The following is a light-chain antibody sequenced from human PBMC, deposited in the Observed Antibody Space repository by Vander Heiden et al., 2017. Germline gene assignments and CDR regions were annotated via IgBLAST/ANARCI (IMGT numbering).Light chain of an antibody. Sequence: DIVMTQSPDSLAVSLAATAPIHCQSSQSVLKNSNNKNYLSWYQVKPGQPPKLLIYWASTRESGVPDRFSGSESGTDFSLTISSLQAEDVAVYYCHQYYTTPRTFGQGTKLEI. J-gene: IGKJ1*01. V-gene: IGKV4-1*01. CDR1: QSVLKNSNNKNY. CDR3: HQYYTTPRT. CDR2: WAS.